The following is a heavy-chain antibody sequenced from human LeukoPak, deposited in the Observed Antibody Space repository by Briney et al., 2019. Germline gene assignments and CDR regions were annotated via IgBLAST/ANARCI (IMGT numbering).Heavy chain of an antibody. V-gene: IGHV1-2*02. D-gene: IGHD1-26*01. CDR2: ISPNSGGT. CDR1: GYRFTDYL. Sequence: GASVKVSCKASGYRFTDYLIHWVRQAPGQGLEWMGWISPNSGGTDYAQKFQGRVTMTRDTSITVAYMEMSRLRSDDTAVYYCARGGALVGAQGGLLDFWGQGTLVTVSS. J-gene: IGHJ4*02. CDR3: ARGGALVGAQGGLLDF.